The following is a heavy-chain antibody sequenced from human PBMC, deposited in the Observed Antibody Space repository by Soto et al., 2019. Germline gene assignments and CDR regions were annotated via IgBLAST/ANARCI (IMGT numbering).Heavy chain of an antibody. Sequence: ASVKVSCKASGYTFTSYGISWVRQAPGQGLEWMGWISAYNGNTNYAQKLQGRVTMTTDTSTSTAYMELRSLRSDDTAVYYCARGGRYYFWSGYLDYNLDYWGQGTLVTVSS. D-gene: IGHD3-3*01. CDR3: ARGGRYYFWSGYLDYNLDY. J-gene: IGHJ4*02. CDR1: GYTFTSYG. V-gene: IGHV1-18*01. CDR2: ISAYNGNT.